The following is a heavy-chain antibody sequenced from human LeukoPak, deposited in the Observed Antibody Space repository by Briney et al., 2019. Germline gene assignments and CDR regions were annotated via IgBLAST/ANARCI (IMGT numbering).Heavy chain of an antibody. V-gene: IGHV4-4*07. CDR2: IYTSGST. CDR3: ARNYYGMDV. J-gene: IGHJ6*02. CDR1: GGSISSYY. Sequence: PSETLSLTCTVSGGSISSYYWSWIRQPAGKGLGRIGRIYTSGSTNYNPSLKSRVTMSVDTSKNQFSLKLSSVTAADTAVYYCARNYYGMDVWCQGTTVTVSS.